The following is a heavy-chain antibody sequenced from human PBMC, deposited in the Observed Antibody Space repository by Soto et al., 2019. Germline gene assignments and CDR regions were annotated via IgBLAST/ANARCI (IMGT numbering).Heavy chain of an antibody. D-gene: IGHD3-10*01. CDR1: GFTFSGSA. CDR2: IRSKANSYAT. V-gene: IGHV3-73*02. CDR3: TRRGSTSNGSG. J-gene: IGHJ4*02. Sequence: EVQLVESGGGLVQPGGSLKLSCAASGFTFSGSAMHWVRQASGKGLEGVGRIRSKANSYATAYAASVKGRFTISRDDSKNTAYLQMNSLKTEDTAVYYCTRRGSTSNGSGWGQGTLVTVSS.